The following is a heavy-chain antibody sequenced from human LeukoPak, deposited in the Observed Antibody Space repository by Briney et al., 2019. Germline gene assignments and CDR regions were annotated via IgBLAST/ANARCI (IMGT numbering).Heavy chain of an antibody. D-gene: IGHD2-15*01. CDR1: GYTFTSYY. V-gene: IGHV1-46*01. J-gene: IGHJ4*02. CDR2: INPSGGST. CDR3: ATGVMVVAANLDY. Sequence: ASVKVSCKASGYTFTSYYMHWVRQAPGQGLEWMGIINPSGGSTSYAQKFQGRVTMTEDTSTDTAYMELSSLRSEDTAVYYCATGVMVVAANLDYWGQGTLVTVSS.